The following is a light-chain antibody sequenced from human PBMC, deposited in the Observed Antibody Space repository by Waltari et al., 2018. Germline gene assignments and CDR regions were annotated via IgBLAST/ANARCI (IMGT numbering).Light chain of an antibody. CDR2: GTS. J-gene: IGLJ2*01. CDR1: GSNLGAGYD. Sequence: QSVLTQPPSVSGAPGQRVSISCTGSGSNLGAGYDVHWYQQHPGKAPKLLIYGTSTRPPGVPDRCFGSQSGTSASLAITALQAGDEVEYYCQFYDTSLSVVFGGGTKLTVL. CDR3: QFYDTSLSVV. V-gene: IGLV1-40*01.